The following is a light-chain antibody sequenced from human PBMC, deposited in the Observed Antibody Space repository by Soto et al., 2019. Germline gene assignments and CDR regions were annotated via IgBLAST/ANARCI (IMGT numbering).Light chain of an antibody. J-gene: IGLJ1*01. CDR1: ISNIGAGYD. Sequence: QSVLTQPPAVSVAPVQRVTISCTGSISNIGAGYDVHWYQQLPGTAPKLLIYGNSNRPSGVPDRFSGSKSGTSASLAITGLQADDEADYYCQSYDSSVTLRVFGTGTKVTVL. CDR3: QSYDSSVTLRV. CDR2: GNS. V-gene: IGLV1-40*01.